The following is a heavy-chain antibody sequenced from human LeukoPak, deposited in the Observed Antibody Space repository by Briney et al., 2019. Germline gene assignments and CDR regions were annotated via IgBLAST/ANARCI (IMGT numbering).Heavy chain of an antibody. CDR3: ARESPRGDAFDI. CDR1: GYTFNSHG. Sequence: ASVTVSCKASGYTFNSHGISWVRQAPGQGLEWMGWISCYDATTNYAQKFQGRVTITADESTSTAYMELSSLRSEDKAVYYCARESPRGDAFDIWGQGTMVTVSS. V-gene: IGHV1-18*01. D-gene: IGHD3-10*01. CDR2: ISCYDATT. J-gene: IGHJ3*02.